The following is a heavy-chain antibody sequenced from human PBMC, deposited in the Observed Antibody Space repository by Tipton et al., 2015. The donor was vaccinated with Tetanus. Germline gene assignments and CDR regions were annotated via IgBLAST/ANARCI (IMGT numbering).Heavy chain of an antibody. CDR2: IYSGGST. CDR3: ARGVPAATYYYYGMDV. V-gene: IGHV3-53*01. CDR1: GFTVSSNY. J-gene: IGHJ6*02. D-gene: IGHD2-2*01. Sequence: SLRLSCAASGFTVSSNYMSWVRQAPGKGLEWASVIYSGGSTYYADSVKGRFTISRDNSKNTLYLQMNSLRAEDTAVYYCARGVPAATYYYYGMDVWGQGTTVTVSS.